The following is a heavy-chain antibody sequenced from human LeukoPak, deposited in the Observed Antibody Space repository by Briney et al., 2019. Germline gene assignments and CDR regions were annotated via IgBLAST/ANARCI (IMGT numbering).Heavy chain of an antibody. CDR1: GYTFTDYY. CDR3: ARVSGSPQSFDY. CDR2: INPNSGGT. V-gene: IGHV1-2*02. Sequence: ASVKVSCKASGYTFTDYYMHWVRQAPGQGLEWMGWINPNSGGTSYARKFQGRVTMTRDTSISTAYMELSRLRSDDTAVYYCARVSGSPQSFDYWGQGTLVTVSS. D-gene: IGHD3-10*01. J-gene: IGHJ4*02.